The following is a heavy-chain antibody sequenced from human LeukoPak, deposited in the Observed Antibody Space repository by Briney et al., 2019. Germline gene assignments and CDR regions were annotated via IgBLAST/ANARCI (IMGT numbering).Heavy chain of an antibody. CDR3: ARDFGLVPPEDYDYFDP. V-gene: IGHV3-74*01. Sequence: GGSLRLSCAASGFSFSTSWMHWVRQAPGKGLVWVSRINPDGSSTNYADSVKGRFTISRDNAKNTLYLQINTLRAEDTAIYYCARDFGLVPPEDYDYFDPWGQGTLVTVSS. CDR1: GFSFSTSW. CDR2: INPDGSST. J-gene: IGHJ4*02. D-gene: IGHD3/OR15-3a*01.